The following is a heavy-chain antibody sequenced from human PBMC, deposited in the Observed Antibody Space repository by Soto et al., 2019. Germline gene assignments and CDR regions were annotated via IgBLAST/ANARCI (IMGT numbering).Heavy chain of an antibody. D-gene: IGHD4-17*01. V-gene: IGHV1-8*01. CDR3: ARGTTLYGDYGY. Sequence: GASVKVSCKASGYTFTSYDINWVRQATGQGLEWMGWMNPNSGNTGYAQKFQGRVTMTRNTSISTAYMELSSLRSEDTAVYYCARGTTLYGDYGYSGQGTLVTVSS. CDR1: GYTFTSYD. CDR2: MNPNSGNT. J-gene: IGHJ4*02.